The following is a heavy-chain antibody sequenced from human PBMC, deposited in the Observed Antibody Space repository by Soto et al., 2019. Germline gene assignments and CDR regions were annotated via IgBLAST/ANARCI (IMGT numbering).Heavy chain of an antibody. CDR1: GGSITDYY. J-gene: IGHJ4*02. Sequence: PSETLSLTCTVSGGSITDYYWSWIRQPPGKALEWIGYGYHSVSIHYNPSLKTRVTISVDTSENQFSLRLSSVTAADTAVYYCVRSGHTFGGVMWGLGTLVTVSS. CDR2: GYHSVSI. D-gene: IGHD3-16*01. V-gene: IGHV4-59*01. CDR3: VRSGHTFGGVM.